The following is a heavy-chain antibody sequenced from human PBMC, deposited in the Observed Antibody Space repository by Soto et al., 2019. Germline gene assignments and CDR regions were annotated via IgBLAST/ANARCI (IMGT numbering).Heavy chain of an antibody. Sequence: PSETLSLTCTVSGGSISSSSYYWGWIRQPPGKGLEWIGSIYYSGSTYYNPSLKSRVTISVDTSKNQFSLKLSSVTAADTAVYYCAGGSGSYYYYYYYMDVWGKGTTVTVSS. J-gene: IGHJ6*03. CDR2: IYYSGST. V-gene: IGHV4-39*07. CDR3: AGGSGSYYYYYYYMDV. CDR1: GGSISSSSYY. D-gene: IGHD3-10*01.